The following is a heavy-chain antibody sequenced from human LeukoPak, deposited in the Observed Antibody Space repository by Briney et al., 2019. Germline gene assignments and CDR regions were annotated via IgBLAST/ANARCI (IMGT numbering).Heavy chain of an antibody. CDR3: ARDRGYCSSTSCLFDY. J-gene: IGHJ4*02. V-gene: IGHV3-21*01. CDR2: ISASGSAT. Sequence: GGSLRLSCTASGFIFSNYGMNWVRQAPGKGLEWVAAISASGSATSYADSVRGRFTISRDNAKNSLYLQMNSLRAEDTAVYYCARDRGYCSSTSCLFDYWGQGTLVTVSS. CDR1: GFIFSNYG. D-gene: IGHD2-2*01.